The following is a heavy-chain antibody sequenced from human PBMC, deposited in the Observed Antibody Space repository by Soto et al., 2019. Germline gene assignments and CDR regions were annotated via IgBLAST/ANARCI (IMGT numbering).Heavy chain of an antibody. CDR1: GFRFSYYD. CDR3: ARDGYSEGMDV. Sequence: EVQLLESGGGLVQRGGSLRLSCAASGFRFSYYDMHWVRQRKGNGLGWVAAIGTTDDTYYADSVKGRFIISRENDKNSLYLKMDSLRGGDTAVYFCARDGYSEGMDVWGQGTTVTVSS. D-gene: IGHD2-2*03. V-gene: IGHV3-13*01. CDR2: IGTTDDT. J-gene: IGHJ6*02.